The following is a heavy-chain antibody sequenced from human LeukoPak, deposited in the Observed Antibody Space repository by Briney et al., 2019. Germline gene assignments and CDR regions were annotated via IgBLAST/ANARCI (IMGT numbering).Heavy chain of an antibody. CDR2: ISGSGGST. CDR1: GFTFSSFA. CDR3: AKDKEYQLFDAFDI. J-gene: IGHJ3*02. V-gene: IGHV3-23*01. Sequence: PGGSLRLSCAASGFTFSSFAMHWIRQAPGKGLEWVSAISGSGGSTYYADSVKGRFTISRDNSKNTLYLQMNSLRAEDTALYYCAKDKEYQLFDAFDIWGQGTMVTVSS. D-gene: IGHD2-2*01.